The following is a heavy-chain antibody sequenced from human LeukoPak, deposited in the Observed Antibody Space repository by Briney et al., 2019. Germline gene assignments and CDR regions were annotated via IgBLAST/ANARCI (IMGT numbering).Heavy chain of an antibody. CDR3: ARGSNWALDY. D-gene: IGHD2-8*01. V-gene: IGHV4-59*08. CDR2: LYYSGST. CDR1: GDSISSYY. J-gene: IGHJ4*02. Sequence: SETLSLTCTVSGDSISSYYWSWIRQPPGKGLEWIGYLYYSGSTNYNPSLKSRVTISVDTSKNQFSLKLSSVTAADTAVYYCARGSNWALDYWGQGTLVTVSS.